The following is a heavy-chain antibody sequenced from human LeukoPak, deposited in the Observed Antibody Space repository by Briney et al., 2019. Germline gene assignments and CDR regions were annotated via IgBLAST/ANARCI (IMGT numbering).Heavy chain of an antibody. CDR3: ARDLSGSYWGGFDY. D-gene: IGHD1-26*01. Sequence: ASVKVSCKASGNTFTGYYMHWVRQAPGQGLEWMGWINPNSGGTNYAQKFQGRVTMTRDTSISTAYMELSSLSSDDTAVYYCARDLSGSYWGGFDYWGLGTLATVSS. V-gene: IGHV1-2*02. CDR1: GNTFTGYY. CDR2: INPNSGGT. J-gene: IGHJ4*02.